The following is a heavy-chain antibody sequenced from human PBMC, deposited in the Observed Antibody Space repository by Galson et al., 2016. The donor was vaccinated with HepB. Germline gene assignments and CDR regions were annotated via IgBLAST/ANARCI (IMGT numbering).Heavy chain of an antibody. D-gene: IGHD1-7*01. CDR1: GGSFSNYY. CDR2: INHRGST. Sequence: ETLSLTCAVYGGSFSNYYWSWIRQPPGKGLEWIGEINHRGSTNYNPSLESRVTISVDTSKNQFPLRLSSVTAADTAVYYCARRTRYNWNYGSFYYGMDVWGQGTTVTVSS. J-gene: IGHJ6*02. CDR3: ARRTRYNWNYGSFYYGMDV. V-gene: IGHV4-34*01.